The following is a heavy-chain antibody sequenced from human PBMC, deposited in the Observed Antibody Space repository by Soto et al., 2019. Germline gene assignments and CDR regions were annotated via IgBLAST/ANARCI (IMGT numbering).Heavy chain of an antibody. CDR2: ISYDGSNK. CDR3: AKDVGRLSYYYYYGMDV. V-gene: IGHV3-30*18. Sequence: WGSLRLSCAASGFTFSSYGMHWVRQAPGKGLEWVAVISYDGSNKYYADSVKGRFTISGDNSKNTLYLQMNSLRAEDTAVYYCAKDVGRLSYYYYYGMDVWGQGTTVTVSS. D-gene: IGHD3-10*01. CDR1: GFTFSSYG. J-gene: IGHJ6*02.